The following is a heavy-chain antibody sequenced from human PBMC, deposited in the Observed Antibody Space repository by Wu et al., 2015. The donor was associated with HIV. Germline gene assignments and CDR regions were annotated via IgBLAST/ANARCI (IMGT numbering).Heavy chain of an antibody. V-gene: IGHV1-8*01. CDR2: INPKSGHT. CDR1: GYTFTSYD. J-gene: IGHJ5*02. Sequence: QVQLVQSGAEVKKPGASVKVSCKASGYTFTSYDIHWVRLATGQGLEWMGWINPKSGHTGYSEKFQGRVTMTTDNSLDTAYMELTSLRPDDTAVFYCTRGPSTRSDEVGGYWLDPWGQGTRVTVSS. CDR3: TRGPSTRSDEVGGYWLDP. D-gene: IGHD3-3*01.